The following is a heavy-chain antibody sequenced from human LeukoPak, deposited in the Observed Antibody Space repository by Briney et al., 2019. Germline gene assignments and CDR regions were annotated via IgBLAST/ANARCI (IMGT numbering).Heavy chain of an antibody. D-gene: IGHD3-22*01. J-gene: IGHJ6*03. V-gene: IGHV4-4*07. CDR2: IYTSGST. Sequence: SETLSHTCTVSGGSISSYYWSWIRQPAGKGLEWIGRIYTSGSTNYNPSLKSRVTMSVDTSKNQFSLKLSSVTAADTAVYYCARVVTDSSGPTNYYYYMNVWGKGTTVTVSS. CDR3: ARVVTDSSGPTNYYYYMNV. CDR1: GGSISSYY.